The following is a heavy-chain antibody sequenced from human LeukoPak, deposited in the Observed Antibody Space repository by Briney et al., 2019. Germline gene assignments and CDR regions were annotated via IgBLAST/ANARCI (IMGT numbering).Heavy chain of an antibody. CDR3: ARDSASTWYGHFDY. Sequence: GGSLRLSCAASGFTFSSYWMHWVRQAQGKGLVWVSRINSDGSTTTYADSVKGRFTISRDSAKNTLFLQMNSLRAEDTAVYYCARDSASTWYGHFDYWGQGTPVTVSS. CDR2: INSDGSTT. D-gene: IGHD6-13*01. V-gene: IGHV3-74*01. J-gene: IGHJ4*02. CDR1: GFTFSSYW.